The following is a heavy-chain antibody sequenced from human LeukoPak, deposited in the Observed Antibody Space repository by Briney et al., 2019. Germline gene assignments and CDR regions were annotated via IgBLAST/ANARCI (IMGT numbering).Heavy chain of an antibody. CDR3: ARSYSCSSTSCYSYYYYGMDV. CDR1: GGSFSGYY. CDR2: INHSGST. D-gene: IGHD2-2*02. J-gene: IGHJ6*02. Sequence: PSETLSLTCAVYGGSFSGYYWSWIRQPPGKGLEWIGEINHSGSTNYNPSLKSRVTISVDTPKNQFSLKLSSVTAADTAVYYCARSYSCSSTSCYSYYYYGMDVWGQGTTVTVSS. V-gene: IGHV4-34*01.